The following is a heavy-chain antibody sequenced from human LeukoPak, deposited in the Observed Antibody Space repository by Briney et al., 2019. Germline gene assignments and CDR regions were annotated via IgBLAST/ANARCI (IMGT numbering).Heavy chain of an antibody. V-gene: IGHV1-24*01. CDR3: ARAGAMVNPFDY. CDR1: GYTLTELS. J-gene: IGHJ4*02. CDR2: FDPEDGET. D-gene: IGHD2-8*01. Sequence: ASVKVSCKVSGYTLTELSMHWVRQAPGKGLEWMGGFDPEDGETIYAQKFQGRVTMTEDTSTDTAYMELSSLRSEDTAVYYCARAGAMVNPFDYWGQGTLVTVSS.